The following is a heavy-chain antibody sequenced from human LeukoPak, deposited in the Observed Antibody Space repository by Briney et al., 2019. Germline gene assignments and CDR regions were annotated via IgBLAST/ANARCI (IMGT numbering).Heavy chain of an antibody. V-gene: IGHV3-7*03. Sequence: GGSLRLSCAASGFTFSSYWMNWARQAPGKGLEWVASIRQDGSEKYYVDSVKGRFTISRDNAKNSLFLQMSSLRAEDTAVYYCATRLTSGWNGFDDWGQGTLVTVSS. D-gene: IGHD6-19*01. J-gene: IGHJ4*02. CDR1: GFTFSSYW. CDR3: ATRLTSGWNGFDD. CDR2: IRQDGSEK.